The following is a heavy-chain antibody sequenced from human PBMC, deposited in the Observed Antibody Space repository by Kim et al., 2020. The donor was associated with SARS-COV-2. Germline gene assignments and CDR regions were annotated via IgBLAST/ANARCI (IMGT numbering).Heavy chain of an antibody. CDR2: GSNK. V-gene: IGHV3-33*01. Sequence: GSNKYYADSVKGRFPISRDNSKNTLYLQMNSLRAEDTAVYYCARDQGLDYWGQGTLVTISS. J-gene: IGHJ4*02. D-gene: IGHD2-15*01. CDR3: ARDQGLDY.